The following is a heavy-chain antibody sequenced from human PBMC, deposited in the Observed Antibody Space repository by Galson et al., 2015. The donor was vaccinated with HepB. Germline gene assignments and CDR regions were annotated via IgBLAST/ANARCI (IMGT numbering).Heavy chain of an antibody. D-gene: IGHD3-16*01. V-gene: IGHV3-13*05. CDR2: IGTAGDP. Sequence: SLRLSCAASGFTFSRYDMHWVRQATGKGLEWVSAIGTAGDPYYPGSVKGRFTISRENAKNSLYLQMNSLRAGDTAVYYCARGLRDLGGYYFDYWGQGTLVTVSS. CDR1: GFTFSRYD. CDR3: ARGLRDLGGYYFDY. J-gene: IGHJ4*02.